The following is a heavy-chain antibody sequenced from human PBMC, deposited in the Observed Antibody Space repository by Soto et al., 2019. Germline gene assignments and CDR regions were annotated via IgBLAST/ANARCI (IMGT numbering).Heavy chain of an antibody. CDR1: GFTFSNYD. V-gene: IGHV3-23*01. D-gene: IGHD7-27*01. J-gene: IGHJ4*02. Sequence: EVQLSGSGGGLVQPGGSLRLSCAASGFTFSNYDMSWVRQAPGKGLEWVSGISKNGGNKWYADTVKGRFTISRDNSKNTLFLQMISLRPDDTAVYYCAQRGGNDYWGGFDYWGPGTLVTVSS. CDR3: AQRGGNDYWGGFDY. CDR2: ISKNGGNK.